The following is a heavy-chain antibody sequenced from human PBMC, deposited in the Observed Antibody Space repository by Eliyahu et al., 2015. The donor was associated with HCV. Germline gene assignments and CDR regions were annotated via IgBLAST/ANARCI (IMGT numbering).Heavy chain of an antibody. J-gene: IGHJ4*02. CDR1: GGXFNSYY. CDR3: ARSCSSANCDSFDS. V-gene: IGHV4-34*01. CDR2: INHSETT. Sequence: QVQLQQWGAGLLKPSETXSLXCAVXGGXFNSYYXSWIRQPPGKGLEWSGEINHSETTNYNPSLKSRVTISVDTSKNQFSLKLSSVTAADTAVYYCARSCSSANCDSFDSWGQGTLVTVSS. D-gene: IGHD2-2*01.